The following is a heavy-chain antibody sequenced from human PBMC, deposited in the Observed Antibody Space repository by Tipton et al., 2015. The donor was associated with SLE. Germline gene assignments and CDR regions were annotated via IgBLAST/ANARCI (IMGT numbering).Heavy chain of an antibody. J-gene: IGHJ4*02. Sequence: LSLTCSVSGGPISSGGHYWSWIRQSPGKDLEWIGYIRDTQSTTYNPSLKSRVTISVDTSNNQFSLMLSSVTAADTALYYCARGGEGGYRAFDYWGQGTLVTVS. CDR2: IRDTQST. D-gene: IGHD5-12*01. V-gene: IGHV4-31*03. CDR3: ARGGEGGYRAFDY. CDR1: GGPISSGGHY.